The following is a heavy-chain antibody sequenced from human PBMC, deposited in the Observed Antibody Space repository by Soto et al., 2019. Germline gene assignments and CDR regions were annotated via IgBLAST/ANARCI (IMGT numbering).Heavy chain of an antibody. CDR1: GGSISSSSYY. CDR2: IYYSGST. J-gene: IGHJ5*02. Sequence: SETLSLTCTVSGGSISSSSYYWGWIRQPPGKGLEWIGSIYYSGSTYYNPSLKSRVTISVDTSKNQFSLKLSSVTAADTAVYYCARHLITIFGVVPEGWFDPWGQGTLVTVSS. CDR3: ARHLITIFGVVPEGWFDP. V-gene: IGHV4-39*01. D-gene: IGHD3-3*01.